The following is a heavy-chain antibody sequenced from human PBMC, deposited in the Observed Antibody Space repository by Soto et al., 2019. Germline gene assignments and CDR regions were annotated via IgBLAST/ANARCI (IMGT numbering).Heavy chain of an antibody. V-gene: IGHV1-18*01. CDR2: IRPYDGHT. J-gene: IGHJ6*02. CDR1: GYTFTAFG. Sequence: QVQLVQSGAEVKKPGASVKVSCKASGYTFTAFGIIWVRQAPGQGLEWMGWIRPYDGHTKYAQKFQGRVTLTTDTSTTTVYMELMSLRSDDTAVYYCARGDDCTHGLCHEAYYAMDVWGQGTTVTVSS. D-gene: IGHD2-8*01. CDR3: ARGDDCTHGLCHEAYYAMDV.